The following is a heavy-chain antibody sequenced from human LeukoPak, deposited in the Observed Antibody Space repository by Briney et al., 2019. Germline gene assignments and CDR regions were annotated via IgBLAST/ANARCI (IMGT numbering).Heavy chain of an antibody. CDR1: GFTFSSYS. Sequence: PGGSLRLSCAASGFTFSSYSMNWVRQAPGKGLEWVSSISSSSSYIYYADSVKGRFTISRDNAKNSLYLQMNSLGAEDTAVYYCARESIAAAGDYFDYWGQGTLVTVSS. D-gene: IGHD6-13*01. J-gene: IGHJ4*02. V-gene: IGHV3-21*01. CDR3: ARESIAAAGDYFDY. CDR2: ISSSSSYI.